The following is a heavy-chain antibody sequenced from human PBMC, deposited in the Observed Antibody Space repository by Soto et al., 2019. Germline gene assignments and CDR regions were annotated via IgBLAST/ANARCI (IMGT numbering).Heavy chain of an antibody. CDR2: ISPDGSIT. CDR3: TRGVATVPDY. D-gene: IGHD6-13*01. V-gene: IGHV3-74*01. J-gene: IGHJ4*02. Sequence: EVQLVESGGGLVQPGGSLRLSCAASGFTFRSYWMHWVRQAPGKGLVWVSRISPDGSITNYADSVKGRFTISRDNAKNTLFLQMNSLRAEDTAVYYCTRGVATVPDYWGQGTLVTVSS. CDR1: GFTFRSYW.